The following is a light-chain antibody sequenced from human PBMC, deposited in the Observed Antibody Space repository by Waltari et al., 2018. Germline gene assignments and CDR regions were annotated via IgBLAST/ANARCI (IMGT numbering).Light chain of an antibody. V-gene: IGKV1-5*03. Sequence: DTQMTQSPSTLSASVGDRVTITCRASPSILTWLAWYQQKPGKAPRLLIYKAFNLESGVPGRFSGSASGTEFNLTISSLQAEDVAVYYCQQYYSSPFTFGPGTKVDIK. CDR2: KAF. CDR3: QQYYSSPFT. CDR1: PSILTW. J-gene: IGKJ3*01.